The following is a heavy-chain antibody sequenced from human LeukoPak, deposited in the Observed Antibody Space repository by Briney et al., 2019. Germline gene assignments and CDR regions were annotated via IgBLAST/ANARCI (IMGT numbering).Heavy chain of an antibody. J-gene: IGHJ4*02. CDR2: IYYSGST. Sequence: PSETLSLTCTVSGGSISSSNYYWGWIRQPLGKGLEWIGSIYYSGSTYYNPSLKSRVTISVDTSKNQFSLNLSSVTAADTAVYYCARLYYDSSGYYQICYFDYWGQGTLVTVSS. D-gene: IGHD3-22*01. V-gene: IGHV4-39*01. CDR1: GGSISSSNYY. CDR3: ARLYYDSSGYYQICYFDY.